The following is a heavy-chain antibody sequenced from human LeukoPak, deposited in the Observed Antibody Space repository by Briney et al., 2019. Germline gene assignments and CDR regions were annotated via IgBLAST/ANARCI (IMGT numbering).Heavy chain of an antibody. Sequence: SVKVSCKASGGTFSSCAISWVRQAPGQGLEWMGRIIPILGIANYAQKFQGRVTITADKSTSTAYMELSSLRSEDTAVYYCARDQDGYNGPLDYWGQGTLVTVSS. V-gene: IGHV1-69*04. D-gene: IGHD5-24*01. CDR1: GGTFSSCA. CDR2: IIPILGIA. J-gene: IGHJ4*02. CDR3: ARDQDGYNGPLDY.